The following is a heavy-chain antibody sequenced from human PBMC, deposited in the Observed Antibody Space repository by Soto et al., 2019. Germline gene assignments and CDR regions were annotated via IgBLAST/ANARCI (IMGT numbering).Heavy chain of an antibody. CDR3: ARQSSAWNRYVEN. D-gene: IGHD6-19*01. Sequence: GESLKISCKGSGYSFTSYWIGWVRQMPGKGLEWMGIIYPGDSDTRYSPSFQGQVTISADKSISTAYLQWSSLKASDTAMYYCARQSSAWNRYVENWGQGTLVTVSS. V-gene: IGHV5-51*01. J-gene: IGHJ4*02. CDR2: IYPGDSDT. CDR1: GYSFTSYW.